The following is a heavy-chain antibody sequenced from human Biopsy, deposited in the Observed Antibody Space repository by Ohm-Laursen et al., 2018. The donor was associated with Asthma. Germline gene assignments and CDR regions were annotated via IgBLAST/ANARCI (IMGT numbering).Heavy chain of an antibody. D-gene: IGHD2-21*01. CDR3: AKDERSYYGSDSKYMQPVPLGD. Sequence: SLRLSCSASGFTVSRDYMFWVRQAPGKGLEWVSVIYSGGTSHTADSVRGRFTISRDYSKNTLYLQMHSLTAEDTAVYHCAKDERSYYGSDSKYMQPVPLGDWGQGTLVIVSA. CDR1: GFTVSRDY. CDR2: IYSGGTS. V-gene: IGHV3-53*01. J-gene: IGHJ4*02.